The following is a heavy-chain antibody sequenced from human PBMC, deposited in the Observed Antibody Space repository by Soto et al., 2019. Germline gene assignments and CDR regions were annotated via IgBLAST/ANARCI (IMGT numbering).Heavy chain of an antibody. CDR1: GYDFTTYG. CDR3: ARGRYGDY. V-gene: IGHV1-18*01. J-gene: IGHJ4*02. D-gene: IGHD1-1*01. CDR2: ISANNGNT. Sequence: QVHLVQSGAEVKKPGASVKVSCKGSGYDFTTYGITWVRQAPGQGLEWMAWISANNGNTDYAQKLQGRVTVTRDTSTSTAYMELRSLRSDATAVYYCARGRYGDYWGQGALVTVSS.